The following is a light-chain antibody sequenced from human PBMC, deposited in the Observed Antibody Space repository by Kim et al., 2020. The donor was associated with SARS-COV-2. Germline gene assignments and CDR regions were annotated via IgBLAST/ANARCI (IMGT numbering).Light chain of an antibody. CDR1: LSNIGSNS. V-gene: IGLV1-47*01. Sequence: QRVLISCPESLSNIGSNSVNWYQQLPGSAPKFHIYRNNRRPSGVADRFSGSKTGTSATLAISGLRSEDEADYYCAAWDASLSGVVFGGGTQLTVL. CDR2: RNN. J-gene: IGLJ2*01. CDR3: AAWDASLSGVV.